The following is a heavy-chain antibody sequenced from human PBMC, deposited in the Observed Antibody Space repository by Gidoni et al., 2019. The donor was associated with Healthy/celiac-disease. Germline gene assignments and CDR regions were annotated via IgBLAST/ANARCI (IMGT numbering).Heavy chain of an antibody. V-gene: IGHV1-18*01. J-gene: IGHJ4*02. Sequence: QVQLVQSGAEVKKPGASVTVSCKASGYTFTSYGISWVRQAPGQGLEWMGWISAYNGNTNYAQKLQGRVTITTDTSTSTADMELRSLRSDDTAVYYCAISGGPNYYDSSGYYSPPTFFDYWGQGTLVTVSS. D-gene: IGHD3-22*01. CDR2: ISAYNGNT. CDR3: AISGGPNYYDSSGYYSPPTFFDY. CDR1: GYTFTSYG.